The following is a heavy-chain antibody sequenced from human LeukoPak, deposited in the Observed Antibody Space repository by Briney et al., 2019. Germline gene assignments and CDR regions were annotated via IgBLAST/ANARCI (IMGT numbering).Heavy chain of an antibody. J-gene: IGHJ3*02. V-gene: IGHV4-59*01. CDR2: IYDSGST. Sequence: SETLSLTCTVSGGSITSYYWSWIRQPPGKGLEWIGYIYDSGSTNYNPSLKSRVTISVDTSNHRFSLKLNSVTAADTAVYYCARGPWGASDIWGQGTMVTASS. D-gene: IGHD3-16*01. CDR3: ARGPWGASDI. CDR1: GGSITSYY.